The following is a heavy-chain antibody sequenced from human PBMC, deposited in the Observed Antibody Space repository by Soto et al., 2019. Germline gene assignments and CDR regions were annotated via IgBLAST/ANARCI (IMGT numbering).Heavy chain of an antibody. J-gene: IGHJ4*02. V-gene: IGHV3-23*01. D-gene: IGHD6-19*01. CDR2: ISGSGGST. CDR1: GFTFSSYA. CDR3: AKDHSSGWYGTQFDY. Sequence: GGSLRLSCAASGFTFSSYAMSWVRQAPGKGLEWVSAISGSGGSTYYADSVKGRFTISRDNSKNTLYLQMNSLRAEDTAVYYCAKDHSSGWYGTQFDYWGQGTLVTVSS.